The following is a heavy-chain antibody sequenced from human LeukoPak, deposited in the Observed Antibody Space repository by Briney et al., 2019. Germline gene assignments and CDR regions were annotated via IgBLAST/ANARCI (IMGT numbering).Heavy chain of an antibody. CDR2: IRYDGIYK. CDR1: EFTFNNNG. Sequence: PGGSLRLSCAASEFTFNNNGMHWVRQAPGKGREWVAFIRYDGIYKYYADSVKGRFTIFRDKSKTTLFLQMDSLRAEDTAVYYCAKDPEKGLAVARLEHWGQGTLVTVSS. J-gene: IGHJ5*02. CDR3: AKDPEKGLAVARLEH. D-gene: IGHD6-19*01. V-gene: IGHV3-30*02.